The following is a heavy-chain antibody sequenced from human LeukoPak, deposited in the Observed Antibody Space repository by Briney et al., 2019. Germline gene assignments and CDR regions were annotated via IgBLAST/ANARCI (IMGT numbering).Heavy chain of an antibody. D-gene: IGHD2-2*01. CDR1: GGSIDTYY. CDR3: ARWGPGYCSSTSCFDP. V-gene: IGHV4-59*08. J-gene: IGHJ5*02. Sequence: PSETLSLTCTVSGGSIDTYYWTWIRQPPGKGLEWIGFVYYNGNTNYNPSLKSRVTISVDTSKNQFSLKLSSVTAADTAVYYCARWGPGYCSSTSCFDPWGQGTLVTVSS. CDR2: VYYNGNT.